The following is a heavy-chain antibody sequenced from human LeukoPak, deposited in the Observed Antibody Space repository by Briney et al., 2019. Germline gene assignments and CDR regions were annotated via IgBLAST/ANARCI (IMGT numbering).Heavy chain of an antibody. V-gene: IGHV2-70*11. CDR1: GFSLSTRGMC. D-gene: IGHD1-26*01. Sequence: SGPTLVNPTQTLTLTCTFSGFSLSTRGMCVSWSRQPPGKALEWLARIDWDDDKYYSTSLKTRLTISKDTSKNQVVLTMTNMDPVDTATYYCARIRRSSGSLASFDPWGQGTLVTVSS. CDR3: ARIRRSSGSLASFDP. J-gene: IGHJ5*02. CDR2: IDWDDDK.